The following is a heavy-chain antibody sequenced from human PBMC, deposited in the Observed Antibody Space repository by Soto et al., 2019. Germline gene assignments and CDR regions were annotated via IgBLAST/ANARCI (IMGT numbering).Heavy chain of an antibody. CDR1: GGSLGDYY. J-gene: IGHJ2*01. Sequence: QVQLQESGPGLVKPSETLSLICTVSGGSLGDYYWTWIRQPPGKGLECLGYISTTGVTNYNSSLKSGLTMSIVASKNQFSLTPCCVTAADTAMYFCARHGGDVLVVRGWGDVTQVTVSS. V-gene: IGHV4-4*08. CDR3: ARHGGDVLVVRG. CDR2: ISTTGVT. D-gene: IGHD2-21*01.